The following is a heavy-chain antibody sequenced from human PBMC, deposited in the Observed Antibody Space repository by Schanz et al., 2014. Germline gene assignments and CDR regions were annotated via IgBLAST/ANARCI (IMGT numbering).Heavy chain of an antibody. Sequence: VHLVESGGGLIQPGGSLRLSCAVSGFTVNTNYMSWVRQAPGKGLEWVSTISDSGSSTYYADSVKGRFTISRDNSKNTLYLQMNSLRAEDTAVYYCARDRQQLVGRIGYYYGMDVWGQGTTVTVSS. CDR3: ARDRQQLVGRIGYYYGMDV. CDR1: GFTVNTNY. CDR2: SDSGSST. D-gene: IGHD6-13*01. V-gene: IGHV3-53*01. J-gene: IGHJ6*02.